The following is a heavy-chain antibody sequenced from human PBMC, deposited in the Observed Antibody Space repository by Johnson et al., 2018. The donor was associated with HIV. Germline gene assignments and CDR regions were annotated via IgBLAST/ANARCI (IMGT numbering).Heavy chain of an antibody. CDR1: GFTFSSYG. CDR2: IRYDDSNK. J-gene: IGHJ3*02. V-gene: IGHV3-30*02. Sequence: QVQLVESGGGVVQPGGSLRLSCAASGFTFSSYGMHWVRQAPGKGLEWVAFIRYDDSNKYYADSVKGRFTISKDNSKNTLYLQRSSLRAEDTAVYYGAKEGYYDSSGYYHRAFDIWGQGTRVTVSS. CDR3: AKEGYYDSSGYYHRAFDI. D-gene: IGHD3-22*01.